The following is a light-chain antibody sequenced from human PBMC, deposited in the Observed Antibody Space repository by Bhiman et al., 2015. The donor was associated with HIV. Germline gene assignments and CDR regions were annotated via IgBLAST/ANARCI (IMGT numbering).Light chain of an antibody. CDR1: RDDIGAYDY. Sequence: QSALTQPASVSGSPGQSITISCTGTRDDIGAYDYVSWYQQHPGQAPKLMIYEVSKRPSGVPDRFSGSKSGNTASLTVSGLQAEDEADYYCSSYAGSNNYVVFGGGTKLTVL. CDR3: SSYAGSNNYVV. J-gene: IGLJ2*01. V-gene: IGLV2-8*01. CDR2: EVS.